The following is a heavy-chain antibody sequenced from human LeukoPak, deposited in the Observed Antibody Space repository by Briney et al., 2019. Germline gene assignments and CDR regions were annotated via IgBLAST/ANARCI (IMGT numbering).Heavy chain of an antibody. CDR2: ISGSGGST. CDR3: ARDAGYCSGGSCLVDY. Sequence: GGSLRLSCAASGFTFSSYGMSWVRQAPGKGLEWVSAISGSGGSTYYADSVKGRFTISRDNSKNTLYLQMNSLRAEDTAVYYCARDAGYCSGGSCLVDYWGQGTLVTVSS. V-gene: IGHV3-23*01. CDR1: GFTFSSYG. J-gene: IGHJ4*02. D-gene: IGHD2-15*01.